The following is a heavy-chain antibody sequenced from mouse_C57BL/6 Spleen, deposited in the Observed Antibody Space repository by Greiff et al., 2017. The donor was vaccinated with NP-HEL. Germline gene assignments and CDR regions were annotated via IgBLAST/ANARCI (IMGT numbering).Heavy chain of an antibody. CDR1: GYTFISYW. D-gene: IGHD2-3*01. CDR2: IHPNSGST. CDR3: ARGYFGYLFAY. V-gene: IGHV1-64*01. Sequence: QVQLQQPGAELVKPGASVKLSCKASGYTFISYWMPWVKQRPGQGLAWIGMIHPNSGSTNYNEKLKSTATLTVDKSSSTAYMHLSILTSEDSAVYYCARGYFGYLFAYWGQGTLVTVSA. J-gene: IGHJ3*01.